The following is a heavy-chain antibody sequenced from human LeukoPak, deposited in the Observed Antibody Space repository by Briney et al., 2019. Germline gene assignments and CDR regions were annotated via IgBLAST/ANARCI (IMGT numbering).Heavy chain of an antibody. CDR2: ISTDGSIT. V-gene: IGHV3-64D*06. J-gene: IGHJ4*02. Sequence: GGSLRLSCSASGFTFSTYAMNWVRQAPGKGLEHVSGISTDGSITNYADSVKGRFTISRDNSKNTLYLQMSSLRPEDTAVYYCVRAKSAKQWLAAYFDYWGQGSLATVSS. CDR1: GFTFSTYA. D-gene: IGHD6-19*01. CDR3: VRAKSAKQWLAAYFDY.